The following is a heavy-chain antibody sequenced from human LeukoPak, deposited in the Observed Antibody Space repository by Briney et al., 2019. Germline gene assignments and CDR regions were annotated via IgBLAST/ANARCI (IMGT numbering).Heavy chain of an antibody. Sequence: SVKVSCKASGGTFSSYAISWVRQAPEQGLEWMGGIIPIFGTANYAQKFQGRVTITADESTSTAYMELSSLRSEDTAVYYCARAVIAAAGLLYYFDYWGQGTLVTVSS. J-gene: IGHJ4*02. CDR3: ARAVIAAAGLLYYFDY. V-gene: IGHV1-69*13. D-gene: IGHD6-13*01. CDR2: IIPIFGTA. CDR1: GGTFSSYA.